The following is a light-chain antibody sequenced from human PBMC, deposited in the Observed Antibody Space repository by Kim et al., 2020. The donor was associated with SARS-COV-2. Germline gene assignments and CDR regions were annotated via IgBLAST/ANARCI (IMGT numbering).Light chain of an antibody. J-gene: IGKJ4*01. CDR3: QQRGSWPSALT. V-gene: IGKV3-11*01. CDR1: HNVDIN. CDR2: DAA. Sequence: PGESATLTCKASHNVDINVSWYQQTPGQAPRLRSYDAAIRAAGIADRFSGSGSGTDFTLTLGSLAPEDFAVDYCQQRGSWPSALTFGGGTKVDIK.